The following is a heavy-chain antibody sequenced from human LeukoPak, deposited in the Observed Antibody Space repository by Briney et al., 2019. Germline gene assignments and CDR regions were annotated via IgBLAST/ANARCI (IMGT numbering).Heavy chain of an antibody. J-gene: IGHJ4*02. V-gene: IGHV4-4*07. CDR2: VYTSGST. D-gene: IGHD2-21*01. CDR3: ARDPNSAL. Sequence: PSETLSLTCTVSGGSISSSYWSWIRQPAGKGLEWIGRVYTSGSTNYNYNPSLKSRLTTSVDTPKNQFSLKLSSVTAADTAVYYCARDPNSALCGQGTLVTVSS. CDR1: GGSISSSY.